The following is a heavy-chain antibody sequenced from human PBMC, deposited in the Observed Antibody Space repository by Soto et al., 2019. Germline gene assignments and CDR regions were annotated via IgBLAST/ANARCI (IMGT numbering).Heavy chain of an antibody. V-gene: IGHV1-46*01. Sequence: GTSVELTCKASGYAFASSSMRSVRQSPEQGLEWMGIINPSGGSTSYAQKFQGRVTMTRDTSTSTVYMELSSLRSEDTAVYYCAGAAAASTYYYYGMGVWGQGTTVTVSS. CDR3: AGAAAASTYYYYGMGV. J-gene: IGHJ6*02. D-gene: IGHD6-13*01. CDR1: GYAFASSS. CDR2: INPSGGST.